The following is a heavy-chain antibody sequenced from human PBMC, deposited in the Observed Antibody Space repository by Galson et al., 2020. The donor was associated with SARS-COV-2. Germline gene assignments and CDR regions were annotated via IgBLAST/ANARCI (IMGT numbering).Heavy chain of an antibody. Sequence: SETLSLTCTVSGGSISSYYWSWIRQPPGKGLEWIGYIYYSGSTNYNPSLKSRVTISVDTSKNQFSLKLSSVTAADTAVYYCARDRSGSYHINWFDPWGQGTLVTVSS. CDR1: GGSISSYY. J-gene: IGHJ5*02. CDR3: ARDRSGSYHINWFDP. CDR2: IYYSGST. D-gene: IGHD1-26*01. V-gene: IGHV4-59*13.